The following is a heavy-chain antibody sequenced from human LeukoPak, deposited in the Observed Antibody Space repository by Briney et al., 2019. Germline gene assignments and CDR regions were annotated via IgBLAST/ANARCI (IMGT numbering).Heavy chain of an antibody. J-gene: IGHJ4*02. Sequence: PGGSLRLSCAASGFTFSSYSMNWVRQAPGKGLEWVSSISSSSSYIYYADSVKGRFTISRDNAKNSLYLQMNSLRAEDTAVYYCARDPGDYGDYGEFDYWGQGTLVTVSS. CDR1: GFTFSSYS. CDR2: ISSSSSYI. V-gene: IGHV3-21*01. CDR3: ARDPGDYGDYGEFDY. D-gene: IGHD4-17*01.